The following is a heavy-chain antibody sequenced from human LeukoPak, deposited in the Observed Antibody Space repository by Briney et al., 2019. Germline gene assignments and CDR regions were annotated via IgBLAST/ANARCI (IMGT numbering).Heavy chain of an antibody. CDR2: VHDSAGT. Sequence: PSETLSLTCTVSGGSINKYYWSWIRQSPGKGLEWLGYVHDSAGTICNPSLKSRVTISVGTSKTQFSLKLSSVTAADTAVYYCARHTVTTTWQRFDYWGQGTLVTVSS. CDR1: GGSINKYY. J-gene: IGHJ4*02. D-gene: IGHD4-17*01. V-gene: IGHV4-59*08. CDR3: ARHTVTTTWQRFDY.